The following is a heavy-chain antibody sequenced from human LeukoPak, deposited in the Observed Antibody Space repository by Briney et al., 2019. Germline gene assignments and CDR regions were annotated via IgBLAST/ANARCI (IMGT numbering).Heavy chain of an antibody. V-gene: IGHV1-8*03. Sequence: ASVKVSCKASGYTFTSYDINWVRQATGQGLEWMGWMNPNSGNTGYAQKFQGRVTITRNTSISTAYMELSSLRSEDTAVYYRARGAIAVAGRGHDYWGQGTLVTVSS. J-gene: IGHJ4*02. CDR1: GYTFTSYD. CDR2: MNPNSGNT. CDR3: ARGAIAVAGRGHDY. D-gene: IGHD6-19*01.